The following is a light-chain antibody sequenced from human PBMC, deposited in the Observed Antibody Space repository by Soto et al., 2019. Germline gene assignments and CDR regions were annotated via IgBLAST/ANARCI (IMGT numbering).Light chain of an antibody. J-gene: IGKJ4*01. V-gene: IGKV3-20*01. CDR2: DAS. CDR3: QQFSSYPLT. Sequence: EIVLTQSPGTLSLSPGERATLSCRASQSVSSTYLAWYQHKPGQAPRLLIYDASNRATGVPDRFSGGGSGTDFTLTISRLEPEDFAVYYCQQFSSYPLTFGGGSKVDIK. CDR1: QSVSSTY.